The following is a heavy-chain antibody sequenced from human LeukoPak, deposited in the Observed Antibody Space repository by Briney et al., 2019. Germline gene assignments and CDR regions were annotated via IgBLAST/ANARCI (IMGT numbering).Heavy chain of an antibody. V-gene: IGHV1-18*01. CDR1: GYTFTSYG. Sequence: ASVKVSCKASGYTFTSYGISWVRQAPGQGLEWMGWISAYNGNTNYAQKLQGRVTMTTDTSTSTAYMELRSLRSEDTAVYYCARGLKVTYYYGSGEGYYYMDVWGKGTTVTVSS. J-gene: IGHJ6*03. D-gene: IGHD3-10*01. CDR3: ARGLKVTYYYGSGEGYYYMDV. CDR2: ISAYNGNT.